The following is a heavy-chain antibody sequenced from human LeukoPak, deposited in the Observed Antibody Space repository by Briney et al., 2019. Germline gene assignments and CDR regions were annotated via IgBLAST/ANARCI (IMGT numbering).Heavy chain of an antibody. J-gene: IGHJ3*02. CDR1: GYTFTSYG. CDR2: IGAYNGNT. V-gene: IGHV1-18*01. CDR3: ARDLTVGATRSLNAFDI. Sequence: ASVKVSCKASGYTFTSYGISWVRQAPGQGLEWMGWIGAYNGNTNYAQKLQGRVTMTTDTSTSTAYMELRSLRSDDTAVYYCARDLTVGATRSLNAFDIWGQGTMVTVSS. D-gene: IGHD1-26*01.